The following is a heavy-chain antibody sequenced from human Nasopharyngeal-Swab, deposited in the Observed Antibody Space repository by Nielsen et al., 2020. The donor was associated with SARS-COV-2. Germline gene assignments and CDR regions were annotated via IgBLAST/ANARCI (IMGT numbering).Heavy chain of an antibody. CDR1: GFTFSSYS. D-gene: IGHD6-6*01. V-gene: IGHV3-21*01. J-gene: IGHJ6*02. CDR2: ISSSSSYI. CDR3: AREYSSSWAYYYYGMDV. Sequence: GESLKISCAASGFTFSSYSMNWVRQAPGKGLEWVSSISSSSSYIYYADSVKGRFTISRNNAKNSLYLQMNSLRAEDTAVYYCAREYSSSWAYYYYGMDVWGQGTTVTVSS.